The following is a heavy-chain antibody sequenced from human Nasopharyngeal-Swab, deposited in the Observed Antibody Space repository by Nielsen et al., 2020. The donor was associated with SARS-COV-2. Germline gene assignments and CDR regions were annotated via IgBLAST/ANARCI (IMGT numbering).Heavy chain of an antibody. V-gene: IGHV3-48*04. CDR3: ARDRVILWYFRRDAFDI. D-gene: IGHD2-21*01. Sequence: WIRQPPGKGLEWVSYISNSSSAIYYADSVKGRFTISRDNAKNSLYLQMNSLRAEDTAVYYCARDRVILWYFRRDAFDIWGQGTMVTVSS. CDR2: ISNSSSAI. J-gene: IGHJ3*02.